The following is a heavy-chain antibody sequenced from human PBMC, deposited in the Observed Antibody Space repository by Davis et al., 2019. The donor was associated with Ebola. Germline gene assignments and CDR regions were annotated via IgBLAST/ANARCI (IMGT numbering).Heavy chain of an antibody. Sequence: GGSLRLSCAASGFTFSSYAMSWVRQAPGKGLEWVAVIWYDGSNKYYADSVKGRFTISRDNSKNTLYLQMNSLRAEDTAVYYCARGYTYYDFWSGYGGMDVWGQGTTVTVSS. CDR1: GFTFSSYA. D-gene: IGHD3-3*01. CDR3: ARGYTYYDFWSGYGGMDV. J-gene: IGHJ6*02. V-gene: IGHV3-33*01. CDR2: IWYDGSNK.